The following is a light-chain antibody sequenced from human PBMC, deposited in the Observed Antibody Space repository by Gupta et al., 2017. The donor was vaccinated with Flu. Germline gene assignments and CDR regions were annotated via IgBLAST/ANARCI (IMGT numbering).Light chain of an antibody. CDR1: SSDVGGYNY. CDR2: EVS. V-gene: IGLV2-14*01. Sequence: QSALAQPASVSGSPGRSIPIPCTGTSSDVGGYNYVYWYQQHPGKAPKLMIYEVSNRPSGVSNRVSGSKSGNTATLTTSGLQAEDEADYYCSSYTSSSTLVVFGGGTKLTVL. J-gene: IGLJ2*01. CDR3: SSYTSSSTLVV.